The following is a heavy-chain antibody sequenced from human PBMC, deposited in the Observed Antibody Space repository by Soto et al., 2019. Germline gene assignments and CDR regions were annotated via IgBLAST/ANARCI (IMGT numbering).Heavy chain of an antibody. Sequence: GGSLRLSCAASGFTFSSYGMHWVRQAPGKGLEWVAVISYDGSNKYYADSVKGRFTISRDNSKNTLYLQMNSLRAEDTAVYYCAKDHITSITFGGVIVPSLDYWGQGTLVTVSS. CDR2: ISYDGSNK. V-gene: IGHV3-30*18. CDR1: GFTFSSYG. CDR3: AKDHITSITFGGVIVPSLDY. D-gene: IGHD3-16*02. J-gene: IGHJ4*02.